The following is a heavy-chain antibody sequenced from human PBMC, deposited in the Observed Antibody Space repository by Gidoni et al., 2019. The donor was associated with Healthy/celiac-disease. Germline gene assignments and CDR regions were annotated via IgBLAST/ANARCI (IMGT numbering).Heavy chain of an antibody. Sequence: QVQLQASGPGLVTPSEPLSLTCTVSGGPVRSGSYYWSWLRQPPGKGLEWIGYIYYSGSTNYNPSLKSRVTRSVDTSKNQFALKLSSVTAADTAVYYCARVQGAVDDHRPIDYWGQGTLVTVSS. D-gene: IGHD6-19*01. J-gene: IGHJ4*02. CDR1: GGPVRSGSYY. CDR3: ARVQGAVDDHRPIDY. CDR2: IYYSGST. V-gene: IGHV4-61*01.